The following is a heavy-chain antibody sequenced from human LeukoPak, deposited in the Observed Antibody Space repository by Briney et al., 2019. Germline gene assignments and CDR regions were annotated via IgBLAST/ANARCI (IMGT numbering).Heavy chain of an antibody. CDR1: GFTFDDYG. V-gene: IGHV3-20*04. CDR3: AKKAGLRAPLTYYYYYMDV. J-gene: IGHJ6*03. D-gene: IGHD4-17*01. Sequence: GGSLRLSCAASGFTFDDYGMSWVRQAPGKGLEWVSGINWNGGSTGYADSVKGRFTISRDNAKNSLYLQMNSLRAGDTALYYCAKKAGLRAPLTYYYYYMDVWGKGTTVTVSS. CDR2: INWNGGST.